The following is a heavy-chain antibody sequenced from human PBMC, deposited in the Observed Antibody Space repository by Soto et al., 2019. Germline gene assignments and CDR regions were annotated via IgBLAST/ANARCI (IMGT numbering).Heavy chain of an antibody. CDR3: ARGVTTVTTFDY. Sequence: PSQTLSLTCAVSGGSISSVGYSCNWIRQPPGKGLEWIGYIYHSGSTYYNPSLKSRVTISVDRSKNQFSLKLSSVTAADTAVYYCARGVTTVTTFDYWGQGTLVTVSS. D-gene: IGHD4-17*01. J-gene: IGHJ4*02. V-gene: IGHV4-30-2*01. CDR1: GGSISSVGYS. CDR2: IYHSGST.